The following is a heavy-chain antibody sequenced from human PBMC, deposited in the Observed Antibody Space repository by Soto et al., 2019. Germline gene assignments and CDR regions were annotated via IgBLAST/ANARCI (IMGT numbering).Heavy chain of an antibody. CDR3: AREGNICWEELNSGTEFDY. CDR1: GYTFTSYG. V-gene: IGHV1-18*01. J-gene: IGHJ4*02. D-gene: IGHD1-7*01. CDR2: ISAYNGNT. Sequence: ASVKVSCKASGYTFTSYGISWVRQAPGQGLEWMGWISAYNGNTNYAQKLQGRVTMTTDTSTSTAYMELRSLRSDDTAVYYCAREGNICWEELNSGTEFDYWGQGTLVTVPS.